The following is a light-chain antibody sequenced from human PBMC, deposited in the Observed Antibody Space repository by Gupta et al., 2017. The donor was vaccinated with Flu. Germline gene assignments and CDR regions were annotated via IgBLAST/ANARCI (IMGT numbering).Light chain of an antibody. V-gene: IGLV2-14*01. Sequence: QSALTQPASVSGSPGQSINISCTGTSSDIGSYNYVSWYQQHPGQAPKPLIYGVTKRASGVANSFSASKAGDTASLTISGFQAEDEDDYYCSSCISSSTIVFGGGTKLTVL. CDR1: SSDIGSYNY. CDR2: GVT. CDR3: SSCISSSTIV. J-gene: IGLJ2*01.